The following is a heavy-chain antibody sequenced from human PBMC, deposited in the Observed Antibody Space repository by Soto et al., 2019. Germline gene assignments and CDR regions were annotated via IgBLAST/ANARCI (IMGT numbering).Heavy chain of an antibody. CDR1: GYTFTSYG. Sequence: XSVKVSCKASGYTFTSYGISWVRQAPGQGLEWMGWISAYNGNTNYAQKLQGRVTMTTDTSTSTAYMELRSLRSDDTAVYYCAVYDSSGPPLDYWGQGNLVTVSS. D-gene: IGHD3-22*01. CDR3: AVYDSSGPPLDY. J-gene: IGHJ4*02. CDR2: ISAYNGNT. V-gene: IGHV1-18*01.